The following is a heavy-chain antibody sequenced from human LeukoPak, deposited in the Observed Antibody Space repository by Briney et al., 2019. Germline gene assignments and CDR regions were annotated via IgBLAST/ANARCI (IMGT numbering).Heavy chain of an antibody. Sequence: SETLSLTCAVYGGSFSGYYWSWIRQPPGKGLEWIGEINHSGSTNYNPSLKSRVTISVDTSKDQFSLKLNSVTAADTAVFYCARSRDGFGELGIDYWGQGTLVTVSS. J-gene: IGHJ4*02. CDR3: ARSRDGFGELGIDY. V-gene: IGHV4-34*01. CDR2: INHSGST. CDR1: GGSFSGYY. D-gene: IGHD3-10*01.